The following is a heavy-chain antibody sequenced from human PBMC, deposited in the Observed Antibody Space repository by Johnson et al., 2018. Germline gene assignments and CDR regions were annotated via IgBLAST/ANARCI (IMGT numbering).Heavy chain of an antibody. V-gene: IGHV1-69*01. J-gene: IGHJ6*02. CDR1: GGTFSSYA. CDR2: IIPIFGTA. CDR3: ARGGSYYPYYYDGMDV. D-gene: IGHD1-26*01. Sequence: QVQLVESGAEVKKPGSSVKVSCKASGGTFSSYAISWVRQAPGQGLEWMGGIIPIFGTANYAQKFQGRVTITADESTSTAYMELSSLRSEDTAGYYCARGGSYYPYYYDGMDVWGQGTTVTVSS.